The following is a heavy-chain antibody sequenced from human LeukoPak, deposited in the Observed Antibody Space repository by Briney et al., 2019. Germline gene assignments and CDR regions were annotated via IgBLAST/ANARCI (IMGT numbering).Heavy chain of an antibody. D-gene: IGHD3-10*01. J-gene: IGHJ4*02. Sequence: GFLRLSCAASGFTFSNYWMHWVRQAPGKGLVWVSRIKPDGSGTSYVDSVKGRFTISRDNAKSTLYLQMNSLGAEDTAVYYCAKDAVYGSGSVDYWGQGALVTVSS. CDR3: AKDAVYGSGSVDY. CDR1: GFTFSNYW. CDR2: IKPDGSGT. V-gene: IGHV3-74*01.